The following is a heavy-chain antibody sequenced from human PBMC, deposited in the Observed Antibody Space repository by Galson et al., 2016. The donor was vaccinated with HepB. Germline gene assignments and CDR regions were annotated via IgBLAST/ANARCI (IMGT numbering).Heavy chain of an antibody. D-gene: IGHD6-19*01. Sequence: SLRLSRAASGFTFSGYALSWVRQAPGKGLEWVSSINGRGDTTYYADSVAGRFTISRDYSKNSVYLQMNSRRAEDTAVYYCAKDGILYSRVWWGGDYWGQGTLVTVSS. J-gene: IGHJ4*02. CDR2: INGRGDTT. CDR3: AKDGILYSRVWWGGDY. V-gene: IGHV3-23*01. CDR1: GFTFSGYA.